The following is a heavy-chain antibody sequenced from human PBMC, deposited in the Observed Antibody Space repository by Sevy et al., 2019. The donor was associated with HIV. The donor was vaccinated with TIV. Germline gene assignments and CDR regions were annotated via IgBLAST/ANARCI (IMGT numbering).Heavy chain of an antibody. Sequence: GSLRLSCTVSGGTLGDYDMSWVRQAPGKGLEWVGFIRNKAHGGTREYAASVKGRFTIPRDDSKSITYLPMNSLKAEDTAVSYCTRVGGATGWGMDVWGQGTTVTVSS. V-gene: IGHV3-49*04. CDR2: IRNKAHGGTR. CDR3: TRVGGATGWGMDV. J-gene: IGHJ6*02. D-gene: IGHD1-26*01. CDR1: GGTLGDYD.